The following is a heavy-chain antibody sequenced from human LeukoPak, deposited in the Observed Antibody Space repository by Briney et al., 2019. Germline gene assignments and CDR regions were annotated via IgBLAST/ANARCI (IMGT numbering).Heavy chain of an antibody. V-gene: IGHV1-2*02. CDR3: AREAVANFRGHYFDY. Sequence: ASVKVSCKASGYAFTGYNMHWVRQAPGQGLEWMGWINPNSGGTNYAQKFQGRVTMTRDMSISTAYMELSRLTSDDTAVYYCAREAVANFRGHYFDYWGQGTLVTVSS. CDR2: INPNSGGT. CDR1: GYAFTGYN. J-gene: IGHJ4*02. D-gene: IGHD4-23*01.